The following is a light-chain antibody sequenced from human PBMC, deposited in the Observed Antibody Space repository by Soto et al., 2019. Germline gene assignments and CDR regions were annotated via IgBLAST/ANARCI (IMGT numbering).Light chain of an antibody. V-gene: IGLV2-23*02. J-gene: IGLJ2*01. CDR1: SSDVGSYNL. Sequence: QSALTQPASVSGSPGQSITITCTGTSSDVGSYNLVSWYQQHPGKAPKLMIYEVSKRPSGVSNRFSGSKSGNTASLTISGLQAEDEADYYCCSYAGSTLFGGGTQLTVL. CDR2: EVS. CDR3: CSYAGSTL.